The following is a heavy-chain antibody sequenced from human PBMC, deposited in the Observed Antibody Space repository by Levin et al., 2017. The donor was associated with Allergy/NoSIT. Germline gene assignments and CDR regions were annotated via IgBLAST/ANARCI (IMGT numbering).Heavy chain of an antibody. CDR1: GGTFSSYA. CDR3: ARDVGRYLDYYDSSGYPYFDY. D-gene: IGHD3-22*01. V-gene: IGHV1-69*06. J-gene: IGHJ4*02. CDR2: IIPIFGTA. Sequence: ASVKVSCKASGGTFSSYAISWVRQAPGQGLEWMGGIIPIFGTANYAQKFQGRVTITADKSTSTAYMELSSLRSEDTAVYYCARDVGRYLDYYDSSGYPYFDYWGQGTLVTVSS.